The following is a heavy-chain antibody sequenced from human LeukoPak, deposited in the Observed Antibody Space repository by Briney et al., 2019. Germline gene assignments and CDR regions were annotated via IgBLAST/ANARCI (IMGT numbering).Heavy chain of an antibody. J-gene: IGHJ3*02. CDR1: GYTFTSYD. CDR2: MNPNSGNT. Sequence: GASVKVSCKASGYTFTSYDINWVRQATGQGLEWMGWMNPNSGNTGYAQKFQGRVTITRNTSISTACMELSSLRSEDTAVYYCARGNVLRFLEWLFSAFDIWGQGTMVTVSS. D-gene: IGHD3-3*01. CDR3: ARGNVLRFLEWLFSAFDI. V-gene: IGHV1-8*03.